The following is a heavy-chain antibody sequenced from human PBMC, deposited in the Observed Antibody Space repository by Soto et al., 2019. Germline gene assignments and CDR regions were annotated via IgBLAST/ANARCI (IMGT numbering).Heavy chain of an antibody. V-gene: IGHV3-23*01. CDR1: GYTFTSYA. CDR2: ISGSGGST. D-gene: IGHD3-10*01. CDR3: AKDLLRFGESYNGMDV. Sequence: SCKASGYTFTSYAMSWVRQAPGKGLEWVSAISGSGGSTYYADSVKGRFTISRDNSKNTLYLQMNSLRAEDTAVYYCAKDLLRFGESYNGMDVWGQGTTVTVSS. J-gene: IGHJ6*02.